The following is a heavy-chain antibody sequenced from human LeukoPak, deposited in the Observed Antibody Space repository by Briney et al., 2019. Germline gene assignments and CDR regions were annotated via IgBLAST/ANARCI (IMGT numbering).Heavy chain of an antibody. CDR1: GFTFNTYI. CDR2: ITSRSSSI. D-gene: IGHD6-13*01. V-gene: IGHV3-21*01. J-gene: IGHJ4*02. CDR3: ARGESAAGDASEFAY. Sequence: GGSLRLSCAASGFTFNTYIMIWVRQAPGKGLEWVSSITSRSSSIYYADSVKGRFTISRDNAKNSLYLHMNSLRAEDTAVYYCARGESAAGDASEFAYWGQGILVTVSS.